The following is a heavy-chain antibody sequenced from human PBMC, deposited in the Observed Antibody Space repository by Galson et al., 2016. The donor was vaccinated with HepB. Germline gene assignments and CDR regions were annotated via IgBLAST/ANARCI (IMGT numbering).Heavy chain of an antibody. CDR2: IGIAGDT. J-gene: IGHJ4*02. V-gene: IGHV3-13*01. CDR3: AGGTYSDLDY. D-gene: IGHD1-26*01. CDR1: GFTFSTHD. Sequence: SLRLSCAASGFTFSTHDMHWVRQAPGKGLEWVSHIGIAGDTYYLGSVKGRFTISRENAKNSLYLQMNSLRAEDTAVYYCAGGTYSDLDYWGQGTLVTVSS.